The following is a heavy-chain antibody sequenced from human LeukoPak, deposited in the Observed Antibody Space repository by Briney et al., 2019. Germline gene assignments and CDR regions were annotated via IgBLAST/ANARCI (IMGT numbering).Heavy chain of an antibody. D-gene: IGHD2-2*01. J-gene: IGHJ4*02. CDR2: ISGNNDNP. V-gene: IGHV1-18*04. Sequence: ASVKVSCKASGYTFINYFMHWVRQAPGQGLEWMAWISGNNDNPNYGQKFQGRFTVTTDSSTSTAYMELRNLRSDDTAVYYCARDGTSTDDYWGQGTLVTVSS. CDR3: ARDGTSTDDY. CDR1: GYTFINYF.